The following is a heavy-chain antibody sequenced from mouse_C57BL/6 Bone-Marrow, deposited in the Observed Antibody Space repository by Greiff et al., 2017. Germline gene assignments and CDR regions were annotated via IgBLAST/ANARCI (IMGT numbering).Heavy chain of an antibody. CDR1: GYTFTSYW. D-gene: IGHD4-1*01. V-gene: IGHV1-64*01. CDR3: ARFDWDYFDD. J-gene: IGHJ2*01. Sequence: QVQLQQPGAELVKPGASVKLSCKASGYTFTSYWMHWVKQRPGQGLEWIGMIHPNSGSTNYNEKFKSKATLTVDTSSSTAYMQLSSLTSEDSAVYYCARFDWDYFDDWGKGTTLTVSS. CDR2: IHPNSGST.